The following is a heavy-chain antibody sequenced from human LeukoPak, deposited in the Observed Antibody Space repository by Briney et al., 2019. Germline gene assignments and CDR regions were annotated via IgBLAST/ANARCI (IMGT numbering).Heavy chain of an antibody. CDR2: ISAYNGNT. J-gene: IGHJ4*02. Sequence: EASVTVSCMASGYTFTDYYMHWVRQAPGQGLEWMGWISAYNGNTNYVQKLQGRVTITTDTSTSTAYMELRSLISDDTAVYYCARTTYYYDSSGHRFDYWGQGTLVTVSS. V-gene: IGHV1-18*04. CDR3: ARTTYYYDSSGHRFDY. CDR1: GYTFTDYY. D-gene: IGHD3-22*01.